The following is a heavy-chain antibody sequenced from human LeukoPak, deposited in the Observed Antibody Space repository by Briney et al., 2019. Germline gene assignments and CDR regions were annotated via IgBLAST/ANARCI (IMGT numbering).Heavy chain of an antibody. Sequence: SETLSLTCTVSGGSISSYYWSWIRQPPGKGLEWIGYIYYSGSTNYNPSLKSRVTISVDTSKNQFSLKLSSVTAADTAVYYCARTTHYSGSYYRFLTPWFDPWGQGTLVTVSS. D-gene: IGHD1-26*01. J-gene: IGHJ5*02. CDR2: IYYSGST. CDR1: GGSISSYY. V-gene: IGHV4-59*01. CDR3: ARTTHYSGSYYRFLTPWFDP.